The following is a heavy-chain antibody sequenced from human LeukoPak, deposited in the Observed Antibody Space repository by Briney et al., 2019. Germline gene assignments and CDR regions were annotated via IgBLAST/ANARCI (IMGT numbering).Heavy chain of an antibody. V-gene: IGHV1-3*01. CDR3: ARGSTSDWPLDH. J-gene: IGHJ4*02. D-gene: IGHD2-2*01. Sequence: ASVKVSCKASGYTFTSYAMHWVRQAPGQRLEWMGWIDAGNGDTRYSQKFQGRVTISRDTSASTAYIELRSLRSEDTAMYYCARGSTSDWPLDHWGQETLVTISS. CDR1: GYTFTSYA. CDR2: IDAGNGDT.